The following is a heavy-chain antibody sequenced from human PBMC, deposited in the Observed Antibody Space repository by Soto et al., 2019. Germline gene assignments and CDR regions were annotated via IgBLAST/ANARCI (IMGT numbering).Heavy chain of an antibody. CDR3: ARGSTMVRGVIIYYYFDY. CDR2: IYHSRST. Sequence: PSETLSLTCAVSGGSISSGGYSWSWIRQPPGKGLEWIGYIYHSRSTYYNPSLKSRVTISVDRSKNQFSLKLSSVTAADTAVYYCARGSTMVRGVIIYYYFDYWGQGTLVTVSS. D-gene: IGHD3-10*01. J-gene: IGHJ4*02. CDR1: GGSISSGGYS. V-gene: IGHV4-30-2*01.